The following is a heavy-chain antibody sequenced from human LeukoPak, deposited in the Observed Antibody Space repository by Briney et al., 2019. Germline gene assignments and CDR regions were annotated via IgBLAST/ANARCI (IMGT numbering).Heavy chain of an antibody. CDR3: TRVDRIAARPADY. CDR1: GGSFSGYY. CDR2: IRSKAYGGTT. D-gene: IGHD6-6*01. Sequence: LSLTCAVYGGSFSGYYWSWVRQAPGKGLEWVGFIRSKAYGGTTEYAASVKGRFTISRDDSKSIAYLQMNSLKTEDTAVYYCTRVDRIAARPADYWGQGTLVTVSS. V-gene: IGHV3-49*04. J-gene: IGHJ4*02.